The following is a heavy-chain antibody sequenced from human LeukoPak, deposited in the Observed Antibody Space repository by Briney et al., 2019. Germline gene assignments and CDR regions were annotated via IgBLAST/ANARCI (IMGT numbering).Heavy chain of an antibody. V-gene: IGHV1-18*01. D-gene: IGHD2-2*02. Sequence: ASVKVSCKASGYTFTSYGISWVRQAPGQGLEWMGWISAYNGNTNYAQKLQGRVTMTTDTSTSTAYMELRSLRSDDTAVYCCARGSLGYCSSTSCYTTFDYWGQGALVTVSS. CDR1: GYTFTSYG. CDR3: ARGSLGYCSSTSCYTTFDY. J-gene: IGHJ4*02. CDR2: ISAYNGNT.